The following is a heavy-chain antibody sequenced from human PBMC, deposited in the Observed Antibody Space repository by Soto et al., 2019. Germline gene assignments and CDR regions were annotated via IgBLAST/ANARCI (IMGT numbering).Heavy chain of an antibody. D-gene: IGHD2-2*02. Sequence: VKVSCKASGYTFSTSGISWVRQAPGQGLEWVGWIRPDNGNTKSAQRLQGRVTLTTDTSASTAYMELRSLTSDDTAMYYCAIDTESNRYIDWGQATLVTVYS. CDR1: GYTFSTSG. J-gene: IGHJ1*01. V-gene: IGHV1-18*01. CDR2: IRPDNGNT. CDR3: AIDTESNRYID.